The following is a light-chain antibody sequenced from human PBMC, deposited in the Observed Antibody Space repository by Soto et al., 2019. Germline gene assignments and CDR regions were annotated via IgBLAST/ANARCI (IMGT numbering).Light chain of an antibody. CDR3: MQALQTLSIT. J-gene: IGKJ5*01. CDR1: QSLLDRPGYKY. CDR2: LAS. Sequence: EIVMTQSPLSLTVTPGEPASISCRSSQSLLDRPGYKYLAWFFQRPGQAPQTLIYLASNRSSGVPDRFSGRGSGRDFTLRINRVEAEDVGVYYCMQALQTLSITFGQGTRLELK. V-gene: IGKV2-28*01.